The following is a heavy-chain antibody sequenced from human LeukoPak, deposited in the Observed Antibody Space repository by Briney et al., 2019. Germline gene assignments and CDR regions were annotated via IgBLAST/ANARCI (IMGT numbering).Heavy chain of an antibody. V-gene: IGHV1-69*13. D-gene: IGHD4-23*01. CDR1: GGTFSGYA. J-gene: IGHJ4*02. CDR3: ARSVGMTTVAHIDY. Sequence: ASVNVSCKASGGTFSGYAISWVRQAPREGLECMGGIIPIFGTANYAQKFQGRVTITADESTSTAYMELSSLRSEDTAVYYCARSVGMTTVAHIDYWGQGALVTVSS. CDR2: IIPIFGTA.